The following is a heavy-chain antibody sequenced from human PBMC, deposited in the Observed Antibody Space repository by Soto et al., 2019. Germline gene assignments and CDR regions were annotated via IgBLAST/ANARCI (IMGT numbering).Heavy chain of an antibody. J-gene: IGHJ3*02. CDR1: GFKFSDYG. CDR2: TWYDGSND. CDR3: AREGPMTGRGAFDI. Sequence: QVQLVDSGGGVVQPGRSLRLSCAASGFKFSDYGMHWVRQSPGKGLEWVAVTWYDGSNDDYPDSVKGRFSISRDNSKNMLYLQMNSLRVEDTAVYYCAREGPMTGRGAFDIWGQGTMVTVSS. D-gene: IGHD3-9*01. V-gene: IGHV3-33*01.